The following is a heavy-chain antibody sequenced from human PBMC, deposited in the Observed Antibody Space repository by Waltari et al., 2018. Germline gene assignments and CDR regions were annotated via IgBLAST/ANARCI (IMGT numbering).Heavy chain of an antibody. V-gene: IGHV3-7*01. Sequence: EVQLVASGGGLVQPGGSLRLSCVASGFTFSSDWMNWVRQAPGKGLEWVANIKQDGSEKYCVDSVKGRFTISRDNAKNSLCLQMNSLRAEDTAVYYCATSRTFDYWGQGTLVTVSS. J-gene: IGHJ4*02. CDR2: IKQDGSEK. CDR1: GFTFSSDW. D-gene: IGHD2-2*01. CDR3: ATSRTFDY.